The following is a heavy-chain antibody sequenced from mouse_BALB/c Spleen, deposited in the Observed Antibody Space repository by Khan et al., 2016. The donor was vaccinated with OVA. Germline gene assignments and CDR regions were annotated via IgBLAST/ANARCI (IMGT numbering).Heavy chain of an antibody. CDR2: VNPNNGDT. D-gene: IGHD2-12*01. CDR1: GYSFTVYY. Sequence: EVQLQESGPDLVKPGASVKISCKASGYSFTVYYMTWAKQSHGKSPEWIGRVNPNNGDTNYNQNFKGKAILTVDKSSNTAYMELRSLTSEDSAVFYCARGYEFFPYWGQGTLVTVSA. V-gene: IGHV1-26*01. J-gene: IGHJ3*01. CDR3: ARGYEFFPY.